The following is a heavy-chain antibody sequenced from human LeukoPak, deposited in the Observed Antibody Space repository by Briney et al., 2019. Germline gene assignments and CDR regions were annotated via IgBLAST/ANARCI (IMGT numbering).Heavy chain of an antibody. CDR1: GFTFSRYW. CDR2: INQDGREK. CDR3: ARDTYGDGDY. V-gene: IGHV3-7*01. Sequence: PGGSLRLSCGASGFTFSRYWMTWVRQAPGKGLEWVANINQDGREKYYVDSVKGRFTISRDNTKNSLYLQMNSLRAKDTAVYYCARDTYGDGDYWGQGTLITVSS. J-gene: IGHJ4*02. D-gene: IGHD4-17*01.